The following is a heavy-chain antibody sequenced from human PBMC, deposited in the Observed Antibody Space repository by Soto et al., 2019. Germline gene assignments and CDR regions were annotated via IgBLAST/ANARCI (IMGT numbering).Heavy chain of an antibody. V-gene: IGHV1-69*18. CDR3: ARVVMNTGPASFYSVLDG. J-gene: IGHJ6*01. D-gene: IGHD4-4*01. CDR2: IIPLIGTA. Sequence: QVQLVQSGAEVRKPGSSVTVSCKASGGTFSTYVITWVRQAPGQGLEWMGNIIPLIGTANYAQRFRGRVTITADEPTTTDDRERNSLRSEDTAVYYCARVVMNTGPASFYSVLDGWGQVTTVNVAS. CDR1: GGTFSTYV.